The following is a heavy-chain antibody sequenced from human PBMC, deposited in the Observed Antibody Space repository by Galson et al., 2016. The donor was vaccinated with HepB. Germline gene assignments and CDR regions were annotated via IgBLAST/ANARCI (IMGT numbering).Heavy chain of an antibody. Sequence: SVKVSCKASGYTFTNYGISWVRQAPGQGLEWMGWISGYRGKIDYAQKFQGRVTMTIDTSTATAYMELRSLRFDDTAVYYCARPGPDRANALDFWGQGAMVTVAA. J-gene: IGHJ3*01. V-gene: IGHV1-18*01. D-gene: IGHD4/OR15-4a*01. CDR3: ARPGPDRANALDF. CDR2: ISGYRGKI. CDR1: GYTFTNYG.